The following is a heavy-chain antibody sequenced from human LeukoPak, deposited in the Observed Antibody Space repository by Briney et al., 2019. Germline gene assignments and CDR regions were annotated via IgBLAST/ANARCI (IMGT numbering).Heavy chain of an antibody. CDR1: GGSISSYY. Sequence: SETLSLTCTVSGGSISSYYWSWVRQPPGKGLEWIGYINYSGSTTYNPSLKSRVTISVDTSRNQFSLKLSSVTAADRAVYYCARGYSTGWYGGFDFWGQGTLDTVSS. V-gene: IGHV4-59*08. CDR3: ARGYSTGWYGGFDF. CDR2: INYSGST. D-gene: IGHD6-19*01. J-gene: IGHJ4*02.